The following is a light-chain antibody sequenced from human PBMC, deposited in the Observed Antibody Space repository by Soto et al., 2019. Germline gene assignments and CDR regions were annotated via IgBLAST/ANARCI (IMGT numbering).Light chain of an antibody. Sequence: EIVLTQSPATLSVSPXERVSLSCRASQSVDINLAWYQQKPGQAPRLLIYGASTRATDMPGRFSGRGSGTEFTLTISSLQSEDFAGYYCQQYRNGPRTFGQGTKVDIK. CDR1: QSVDIN. J-gene: IGKJ1*01. V-gene: IGKV3-15*01. CDR2: GAS. CDR3: QQYRNGPRT.